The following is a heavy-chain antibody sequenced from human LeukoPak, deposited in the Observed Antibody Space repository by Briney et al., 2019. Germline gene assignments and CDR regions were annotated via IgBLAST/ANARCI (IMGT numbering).Heavy chain of an antibody. Sequence: GGSLRLSCAASGFTFSSNWMHWVRQAPGKGLVWVSRINSDGSSTSYADSVKGRFTISRDNAKNTLYLQMNSLRAEDTAVYYCARERYSSSWYYGYWGQGTLVTVSS. D-gene: IGHD6-13*01. CDR3: ARERYSSSWYYGY. CDR1: GFTFSSNW. V-gene: IGHV3-74*01. CDR2: INSDGSST. J-gene: IGHJ4*02.